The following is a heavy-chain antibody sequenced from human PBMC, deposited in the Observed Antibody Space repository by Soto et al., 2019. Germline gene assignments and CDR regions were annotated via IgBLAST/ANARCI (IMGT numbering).Heavy chain of an antibody. CDR1: GYTFTSYD. CDR3: ARRSAVTGVKRAWFDP. J-gene: IGHJ5*02. Sequence: QVQLVQSGAEVKKPGASVKVSCKASGYTFTSYDINWVRQATGQGLEWLGWMNPNSGNTGYAQKFQGRVTMTRDTSISTAYMELSSLRSEDTAVYFCARRSAVTGVKRAWFDPWGQGTLVTVSS. D-gene: IGHD1-20*01. CDR2: MNPNSGNT. V-gene: IGHV1-8*01.